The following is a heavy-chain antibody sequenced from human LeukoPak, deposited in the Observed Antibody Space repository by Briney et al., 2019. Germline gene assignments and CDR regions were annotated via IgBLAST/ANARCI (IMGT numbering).Heavy chain of an antibody. CDR1: GFTFSSYG. Sequence: PGGSLRLSCAASGFTFSSYGMSWVRQAPGKGLEWVSVIYSGGSTYYADSVKGRFTISRDNSKNTLYLQMNSLRAEDTAVYYCARDPDDYGDYGAFDCWGKGSLVTVSS. D-gene: IGHD4-17*01. V-gene: IGHV3-66*01. CDR2: IYSGGST. CDR3: ARDPDDYGDYGAFDC. J-gene: IGHJ4*02.